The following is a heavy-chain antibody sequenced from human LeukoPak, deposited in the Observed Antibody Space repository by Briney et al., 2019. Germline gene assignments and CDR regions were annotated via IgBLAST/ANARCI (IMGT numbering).Heavy chain of an antibody. CDR1: GGSISSSSYY. CDR3: ARVSSFTMVRGVSYAFDI. CDR2: IYYSGST. Sequence: SETLSLTCTVSGGSISSSSYYWGWIRQPPGKGLEWIGSIYYSGSTYYNPSLKSRVTISVDTSKNQFSLKLSSVTAADTAVYYCARVSSFTMVRGVSYAFDIWGQGTMVTVSS. J-gene: IGHJ3*02. D-gene: IGHD3-10*01. V-gene: IGHV4-39*07.